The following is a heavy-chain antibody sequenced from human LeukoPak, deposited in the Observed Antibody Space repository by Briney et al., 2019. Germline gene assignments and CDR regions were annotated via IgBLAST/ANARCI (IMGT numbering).Heavy chain of an antibody. D-gene: IGHD6-6*01. J-gene: IGHJ4*02. CDR1: GFTFSSYG. CDR3: ATLGGSSSFLDY. V-gene: IGHV3-30*02. CDR2: VHYGGSNK. Sequence: PGGSLRLSCAASGFTFSSYGMHWVRQAPGKGLEWVAFVHYGGSNKYYADSVKGRFTISRDNSKNTLYLQMNSLRAEDTAVYYCATLGGSSSFLDYWGQGTLVTVSS.